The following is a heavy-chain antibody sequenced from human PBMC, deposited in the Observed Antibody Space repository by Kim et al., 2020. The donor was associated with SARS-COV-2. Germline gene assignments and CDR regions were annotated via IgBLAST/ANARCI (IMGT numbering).Heavy chain of an antibody. V-gene: IGHV3-9*01. CDR3: AKDSGSYPSDFDY. CDR1: GFTFDDYA. CDR2: ISWNSGSI. Sequence: GGSLRLSCAASGFTFDDYAMHWVRQAPGKGLEWVSGISWNSGSIGYADSVKGRFTISRDNAKNSLYLQMNSLRAEDTALYYCAKDSGSYPSDFDYWGQGTLVTVSS. J-gene: IGHJ4*02. D-gene: IGHD1-26*01.